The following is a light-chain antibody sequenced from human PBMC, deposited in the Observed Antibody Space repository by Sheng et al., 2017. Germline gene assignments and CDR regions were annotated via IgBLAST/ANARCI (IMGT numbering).Light chain of an antibody. Sequence: DIQMTQSPSTLSASVGDRVTITCRASQSISTWLAWYQQKPGKAPKLLIYKASNLESGVPSRFSGSASGTDFTLTISGLQPEDVATYYCQQTYSTPLTFGGGTKVEIK. CDR1: QSISTW. CDR2: KAS. V-gene: IGKV1-5*03. J-gene: IGKJ4*01. CDR3: QQTYSTPLT.